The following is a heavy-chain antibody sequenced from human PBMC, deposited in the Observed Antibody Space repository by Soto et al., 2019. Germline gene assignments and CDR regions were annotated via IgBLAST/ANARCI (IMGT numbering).Heavy chain of an antibody. Sequence: PGGSLRLSCAASGFTFSSYGMHWVRQAPGKGLEWVAVISYDGSNKYYADSVKGRFTISRDNSKNTLYLQMNSLRAEDTAVYYCANERVKMITFGGVEDYWGQGTLVTVSS. CDR1: GFTFSSYG. D-gene: IGHD3-16*01. J-gene: IGHJ4*02. V-gene: IGHV3-30*18. CDR2: ISYDGSNK. CDR3: ANERVKMITFGGVEDY.